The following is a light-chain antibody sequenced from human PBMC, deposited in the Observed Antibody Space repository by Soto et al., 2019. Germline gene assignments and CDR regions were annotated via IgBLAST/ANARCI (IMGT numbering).Light chain of an antibody. CDR2: DAS. CDR1: EDITNY. CDR3: QQYDSLPYT. V-gene: IGKV1-33*01. Sequence: DIQMTQSPSSLSASVGDRVTITCQASEDITNYLNWYQQKPGKVPKLLIYDASNLEVGVPSRFSGSGSGTDFTFTISSLQPEDIAIYYCQQYDSLPYTFGQGTKLEIK. J-gene: IGKJ2*01.